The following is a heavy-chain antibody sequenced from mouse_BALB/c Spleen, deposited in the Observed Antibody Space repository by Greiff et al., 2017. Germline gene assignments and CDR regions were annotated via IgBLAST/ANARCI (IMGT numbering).Heavy chain of an antibody. J-gene: IGHJ1*01. CDR2: IDPETGGT. V-gene: IGHV1-15*01. CDR1: GYTFTDYE. CDR3: TKEDDYWYFDV. D-gene: IGHD2-3*01. Sequence: QVHVKQSGAELVRPGASVTLSCKASGYTFTDYEMHWVKQTPVHGLEWIGAIDPETGGTAYNQKFKGKATLTADKSSSTAYMELRSLTSEDSAVYYCTKEDDYWYFDVWGAGTTVTVSS.